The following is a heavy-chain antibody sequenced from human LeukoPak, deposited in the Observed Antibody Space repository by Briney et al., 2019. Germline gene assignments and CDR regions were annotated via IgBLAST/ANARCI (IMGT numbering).Heavy chain of an antibody. CDR2: ISGTGGST. J-gene: IGHJ5*02. CDR3: AKDRHAPGRYCSTTTCFPFDL. Sequence: VGSLRLSCAASGFTLSSYDMTWVRQAPGKGLEWVPGISGTGGSTYYADSVKGRFTISRDNSKKTLYLQMNSLRAEDTAVYYCAKDRHAPGRYCSTTTCFPFDLWGQGTLVTVSS. V-gene: IGHV3-23*01. D-gene: IGHD2-2*01. CDR1: GFTLSSYD.